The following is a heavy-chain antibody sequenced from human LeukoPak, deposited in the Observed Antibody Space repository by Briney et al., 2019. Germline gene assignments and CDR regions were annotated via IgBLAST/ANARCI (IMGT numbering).Heavy chain of an antibody. V-gene: IGHV3-30*18. D-gene: IGHD4-17*01. J-gene: IGHJ4*02. CDR2: ISYDGSNK. Sequence: TGGSLRLSCAASGFTFSSYGMHWVRQAPAKGLEWVAIISYDGSNKYYADSVKGRFTISRDNSKNTLYLQMNSLRAEDTAVYYCAKSTTVTQRGYFDYWGQGTLVIVSS. CDR3: AKSTTVTQRGYFDY. CDR1: GFTFSSYG.